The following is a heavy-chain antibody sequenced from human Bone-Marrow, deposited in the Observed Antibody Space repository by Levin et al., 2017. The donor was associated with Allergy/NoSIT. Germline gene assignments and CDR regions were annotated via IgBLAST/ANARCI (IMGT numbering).Heavy chain of an antibody. Sequence: GGSLRLSCAASGFTFDDYAMHWVRQAPGKGLEWVSGISWRSSNINYADSVKGRFTISRDNAKHSLYLHMNSLRPEDTALYYCAKARGVTVAGGMDSFDYWGQGTLVTVSS. V-gene: IGHV3-9*01. J-gene: IGHJ4*02. CDR3: AKARGVTVAGGMDSFDY. CDR1: GFTFDDYA. D-gene: IGHD6-19*01. CDR2: ISWRSSNI.